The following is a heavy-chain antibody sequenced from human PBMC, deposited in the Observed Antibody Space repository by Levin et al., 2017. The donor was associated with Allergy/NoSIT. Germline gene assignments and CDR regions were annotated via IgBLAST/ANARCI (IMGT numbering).Heavy chain of an antibody. CDR3: AREWIHLSSGYFTDY. CDR1: GFTFSSYE. D-gene: IGHD3-22*01. J-gene: IGHJ4*02. V-gene: IGHV3-48*03. Sequence: GGSLRLTCAASGFTFSSYEMNWVRQAPGKGLEWISYISPSGSTVYYVDSVKGRFTISRDNAKNSLYLQMNTLRAEDTAVYYCAREWIHLSSGYFTDYWGQGTLVTVAS. CDR2: ISPSGSTV.